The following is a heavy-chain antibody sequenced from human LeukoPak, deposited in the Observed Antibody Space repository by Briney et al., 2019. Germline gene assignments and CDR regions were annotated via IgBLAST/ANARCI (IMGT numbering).Heavy chain of an antibody. CDR1: GFTFSSYS. D-gene: IGHD6-13*01. Sequence: GGSLRLSCAASGFTFSSYSMNWVRQAPGKGLEWVSSISSSSSYIYYADSVKGQFTISRDNAKNSLYLQMNSLRAEDTAVYYCARCSSSWSYYFDYWGQGTLVTVSS. CDR2: ISSSSSYI. CDR3: ARCSSSWSYYFDY. V-gene: IGHV3-21*01. J-gene: IGHJ4*02.